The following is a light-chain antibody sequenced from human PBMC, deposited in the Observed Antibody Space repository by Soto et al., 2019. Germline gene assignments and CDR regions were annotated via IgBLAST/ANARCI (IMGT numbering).Light chain of an antibody. CDR3: QQYYSYPLT. Sequence: AIRMTQSPSSLSASTGDRVTITCRASQGISSYLAWYQQKPGKAPKLLIYAASTLQSGVPSRFSCSGSGADFTLTTSCLQSEDFATYYCQQYYSYPLTFGGATKVEIK. V-gene: IGKV1-8*01. J-gene: IGKJ4*01. CDR2: AAS. CDR1: QGISSY.